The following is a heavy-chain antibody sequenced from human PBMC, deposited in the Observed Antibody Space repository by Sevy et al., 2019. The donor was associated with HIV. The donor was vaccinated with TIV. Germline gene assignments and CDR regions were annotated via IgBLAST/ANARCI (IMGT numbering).Heavy chain of an antibody. J-gene: IGHJ4*02. V-gene: IGHV4-59*01. CDR1: GGSISSYY. CDR2: IYYSGST. Sequence: GSLRLSCTVSGGSISSYYWSWIRQPPGKGLEWIGYIYYSGSTNYNPSLKSRVTISVDTSKNQFSLKLSSVTAADTAVYYCARESIAVAGPLIDYWGQGTLVTVSS. CDR3: ARESIAVAGPLIDY. D-gene: IGHD6-19*01.